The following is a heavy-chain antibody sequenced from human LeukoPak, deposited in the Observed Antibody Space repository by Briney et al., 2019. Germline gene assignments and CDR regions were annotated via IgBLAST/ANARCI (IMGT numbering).Heavy chain of an antibody. CDR1: GFTFSSYG. D-gene: IGHD3-9*01. CDR3: AKPLLTGYYIFDY. Sequence: GGSLRLSCAASGFTFSSYGMSWVHQAPGKGLEWVSAISGSGGSTYYADSVKGRFTISRDNSKNTLYLQMNSLRAEDTAVYYCAKPLLTGYYIFDYWGQGTLVTVSS. J-gene: IGHJ4*02. CDR2: ISGSGGST. V-gene: IGHV3-23*01.